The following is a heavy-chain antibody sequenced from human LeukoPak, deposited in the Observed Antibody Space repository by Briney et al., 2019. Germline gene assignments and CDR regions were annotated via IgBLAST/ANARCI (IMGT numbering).Heavy chain of an antibody. D-gene: IGHD2-2*01. J-gene: IGHJ4*02. V-gene: IGHV3-30*02. CDR1: GFTSSSYN. Sequence: GGSLRLSCAASGFTSSSYNMHWVRQAPGKGLEWVALIRNDESNKYYADSVKGRFTISRDNSKNTLYLQMNSLRAEDTAVFYCAKPPGYCSSTSCLYFDYWGQGTLVTVSS. CDR3: AKPPGYCSSTSCLYFDY. CDR2: IRNDESNK.